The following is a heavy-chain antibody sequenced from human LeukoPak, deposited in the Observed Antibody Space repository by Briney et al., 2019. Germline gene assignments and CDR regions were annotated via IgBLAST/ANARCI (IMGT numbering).Heavy chain of an antibody. CDR2: IQYDGSNK. Sequence: GGSLRLSCAASGFTFDNYGVHWVRQAPGKGLEWVAFIQYDGSNKYYADSVKGQFTISRDNSKNTLYLQMNSLRPEDTAVYYCAKGGEYCRGGSCYDYWGQGALVTVSS. D-gene: IGHD2-15*01. J-gene: IGHJ4*02. CDR1: GFTFDNYG. CDR3: AKGGEYCRGGSCYDY. V-gene: IGHV3-30*02.